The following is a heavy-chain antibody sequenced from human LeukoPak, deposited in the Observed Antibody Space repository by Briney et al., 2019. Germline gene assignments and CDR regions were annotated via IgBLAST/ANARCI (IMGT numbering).Heavy chain of an antibody. CDR2: ISGSGGST. Sequence: PGGSLRLSCAVSGLTFSSYAMSWVRQAPGKGLEGVSAISGSGGSTYYADSVKGRFTISRDNSKNTLYLQMNSLRAEDTAVYYCAKDQGAIAVAPGLDYWGQGTLVTVSS. J-gene: IGHJ4*02. V-gene: IGHV3-23*01. D-gene: IGHD6-19*01. CDR1: GLTFSSYA. CDR3: AKDQGAIAVAPGLDY.